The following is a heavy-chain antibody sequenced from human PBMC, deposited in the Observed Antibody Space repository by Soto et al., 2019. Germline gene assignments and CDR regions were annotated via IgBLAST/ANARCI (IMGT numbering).Heavy chain of an antibody. D-gene: IGHD5-18*01. CDR1: GFTFSDYW. CDR3: GRGGGAGMVKYGMDV. Sequence: EVQLVESGGGLVQPGGSLRLSCAASGFTFSDYWMHWVRQAPGKGLVWVSRVSSDGSSTTYADSVKGRFTISRDTAKNTLYLQMNILRAEDPAVYYCGRGGGAGMVKYGMDVWGQGTTVTVSS. CDR2: VSSDGSST. V-gene: IGHV3-74*01. J-gene: IGHJ6*02.